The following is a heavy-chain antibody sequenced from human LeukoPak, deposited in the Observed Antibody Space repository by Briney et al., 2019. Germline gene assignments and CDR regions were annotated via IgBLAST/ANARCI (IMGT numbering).Heavy chain of an antibody. J-gene: IGHJ4*02. CDR2: IYSGGST. V-gene: IGHV3-53*01. CDR1: GFTFSSYS. CDR3: ARGGVGGIDY. Sequence: GGSLRLSCAASGFTFSSYSMNWVRQAPGKGLEWVSVIYSGGSTYYADSVKGRFTISRDNSKNTLYLQMNSLRAEDTAVYYCARGGVGGIDYWGQGTLVTVSS. D-gene: IGHD1-26*01.